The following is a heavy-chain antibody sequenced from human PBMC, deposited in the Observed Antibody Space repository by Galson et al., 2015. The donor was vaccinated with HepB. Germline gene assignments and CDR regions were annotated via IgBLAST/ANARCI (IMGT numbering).Heavy chain of an antibody. CDR3: TTGVFRFLEWFLPPAAFDI. CDR1: GFTFSNAW. D-gene: IGHD3-3*01. Sequence: SLRLSCAASGFTFSNAWMSWVRQAPGKGLEWVGRIKSKTDGGTTDYAAPVKGRFTISSDDSKNTLYLQMNSLKTEDTAVYYCTTGVFRFLEWFLPPAAFDIWGQGTMVTVSS. CDR2: IKSKTDGGTT. V-gene: IGHV3-15*01. J-gene: IGHJ3*02.